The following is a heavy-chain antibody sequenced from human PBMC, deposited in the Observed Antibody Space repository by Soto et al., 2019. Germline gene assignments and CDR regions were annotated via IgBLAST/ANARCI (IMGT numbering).Heavy chain of an antibody. CDR2: IGTAGDP. D-gene: IGHD1-26*01. CDR3: ARGVGATQDYYYGMDV. CDR1: GFTFSSYD. J-gene: IGHJ6*02. Sequence: GGSLRLSCAASGFTFSSYDMHWVRQATGKGLEWVSAIGTAGDPYYPGSVKGRFTISRGNAKNSLYLQMNSLRAGDTAVYYCARGVGATQDYYYGMDVWGQGTTVTVSS. V-gene: IGHV3-13*05.